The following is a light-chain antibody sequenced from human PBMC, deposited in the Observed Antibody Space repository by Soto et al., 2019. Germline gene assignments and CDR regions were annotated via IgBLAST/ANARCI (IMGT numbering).Light chain of an antibody. CDR2: EVT. CDR1: TSDVGGYNY. J-gene: IGLJ3*02. V-gene: IGLV2-8*01. CDR3: SSHAGINNVL. Sequence: QSALTQPPSASGSPGQSVTIACTGTTSDVGGYNYVSWYQHHPGKAPKLIIYEVTKRPSGVPDRFSGSKSGNTDSLTVSGLQAEDEADYYCSSHAGINNVLFGGGTKLTVL.